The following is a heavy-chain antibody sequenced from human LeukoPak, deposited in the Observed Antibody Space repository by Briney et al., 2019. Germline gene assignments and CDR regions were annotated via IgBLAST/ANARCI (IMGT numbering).Heavy chain of an antibody. CDR2: IDLSGSTL. Sequence: PGGSLRLSCAASGFTFSSYTMNWVRQAPGKGLEWVSYIDLSGSTLYYVGSVKGRFTISRDNAKNSLYLQMNSLRAEDTAVYYCARDSSAYYTFDIWGQGTMVTVSS. V-gene: IGHV3-48*04. CDR3: ARDSSAYYTFDI. D-gene: IGHD3-22*01. J-gene: IGHJ3*02. CDR1: GFTFSSYT.